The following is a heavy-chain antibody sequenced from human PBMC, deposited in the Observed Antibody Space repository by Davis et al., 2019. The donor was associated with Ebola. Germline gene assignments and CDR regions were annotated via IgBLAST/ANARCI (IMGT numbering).Heavy chain of an antibody. CDR2: TYYYRSKWYI. J-gene: IGHJ6*04. D-gene: IGHD5-12*01. CDR1: GDSVSGNNGA. Sequence: PSETLSLTCAISGDSVSGNNGAWNWIRQSPSRGLEWLGRTYYYRSKWYIDYAESVRGRIIINPDTSKNQLSLQVNSVTPEDTAVYYCARGWLRTGVDVWGKGTTVIVSS. V-gene: IGHV6-1*01. CDR3: ARGWLRTGVDV.